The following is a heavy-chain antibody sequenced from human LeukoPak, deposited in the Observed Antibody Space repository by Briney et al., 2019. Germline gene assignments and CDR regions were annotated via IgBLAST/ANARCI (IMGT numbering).Heavy chain of an antibody. CDR3: ARGGYSGSYFYMDV. Sequence: AASAKVSCTASRYTCTSYYMHWVRHAPGQGLEWMGIINPSGVSTSYAQKFQGRVTMTRDMSTRTVYMELSSLRSEDTAVYYCARGGYSGSYFYMDVWGKGTTVTVSS. V-gene: IGHV1-46*01. J-gene: IGHJ6*03. D-gene: IGHD1-26*01. CDR2: INPSGVST. CDR1: RYTCTSYY.